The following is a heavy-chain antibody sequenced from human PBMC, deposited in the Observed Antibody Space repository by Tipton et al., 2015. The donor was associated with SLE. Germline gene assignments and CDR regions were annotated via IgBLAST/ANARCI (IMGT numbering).Heavy chain of an antibody. CDR3: ARRRVLGHDAFDV. CDR2: INHSGST. V-gene: IGHV4-34*01. D-gene: IGHD3-16*01. CDR1: GGSFSGYY. J-gene: IGHJ3*01. Sequence: LRLSCAVYGGSFSGYYWRWIRQPPGKGLEWIGEINHSGSTNYNPSLKSRVTISVDTSKNQFSLRLSSVTAADTAVYYCARRRVLGHDAFDVWGQGTMVTVSS.